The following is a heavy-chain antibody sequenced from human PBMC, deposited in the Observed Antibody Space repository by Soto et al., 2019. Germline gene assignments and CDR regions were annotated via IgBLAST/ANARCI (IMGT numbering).Heavy chain of an antibody. CDR1: SGSISSGGYY. J-gene: IGHJ4*02. D-gene: IGHD3-10*01. CDR2: IYYSGST. CDR3: ARDQYYYGSGSSGYFDY. Sequence: QVQLQESGPGLVKPSQTLSLTCIVSSGSISSGGYYWSWIRQHPGKGLEWIGYIYYSGSTYYNPSLKSRVTISVDTSKNQSSLKLSSVTAADTAVYYCARDQYYYGSGSSGYFDYWGQGTLVTVSS. V-gene: IGHV4-31*03.